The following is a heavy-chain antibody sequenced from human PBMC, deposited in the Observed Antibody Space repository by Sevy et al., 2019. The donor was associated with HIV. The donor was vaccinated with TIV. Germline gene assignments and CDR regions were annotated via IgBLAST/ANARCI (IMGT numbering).Heavy chain of an antibody. J-gene: IGHJ4*02. CDR1: GGSITSLF. CDR3: AGENAWGRGYS. V-gene: IGHV4-59*11. CDR2: IYYNGHI. D-gene: IGHD1-26*01. Sequence: SETLSLTCTVSGGSITSLFWNWIRQPPGKGLEWIANIYYNGHINYNPTLKSRVTLSLETSKNQFSLRLSSVTAADTAMYYCAGENAWGRGYSWGQGTLVTVSS.